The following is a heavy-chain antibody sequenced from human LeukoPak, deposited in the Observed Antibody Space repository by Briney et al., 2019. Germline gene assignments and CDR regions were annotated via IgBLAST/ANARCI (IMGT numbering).Heavy chain of an antibody. D-gene: IGHD6-13*01. CDR2: IKSKTDGGTT. CDR3: TTRDYSSNWYPGVGYMDV. Sequence: GGSLRLSCAASGFTFSNAWMSWARQAPGKGLEWVGRIKSKTDGGTTDYAAPVKGRFTISRDDSKNTLYLQMNSLKTEDTAVYYCTTRDYSSNWYPGVGYMDVWGKGTTVTISS. V-gene: IGHV3-15*01. J-gene: IGHJ6*03. CDR1: GFTFSNAW.